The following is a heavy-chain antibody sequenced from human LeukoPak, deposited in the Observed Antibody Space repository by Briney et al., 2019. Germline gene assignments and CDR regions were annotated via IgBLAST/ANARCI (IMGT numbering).Heavy chain of an antibody. Sequence: GSLRLSCSASGFTNIHWVRQAPGRGLEHVSAITAEGGATFYADSVKDRFTISRDNLTNTVALQMTNLRVEDTAVYFCAHSPRSTAWDPWGQGTLVTVSS. CDR2: ITAEGGAT. D-gene: IGHD2-15*01. CDR1: GFTN. CDR3: AHSPRSTAWDP. V-gene: IGHV3-64D*08. J-gene: IGHJ5*02.